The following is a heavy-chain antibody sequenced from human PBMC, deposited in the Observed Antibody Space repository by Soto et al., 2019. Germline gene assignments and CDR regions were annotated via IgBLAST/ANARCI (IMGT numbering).Heavy chain of an antibody. D-gene: IGHD2-2*01. V-gene: IGHV3-7*01. J-gene: IGHJ4*02. CDR2: IKQDGSEK. CDR3: ARDRETNIVVVPAATFDY. Sequence: GGSLRLSCAASGFTFSSYWMSWVRQAPGKGLEWVDNIKQDGSEKYYVDSVKGRFTISRDNAKNSLYLQMKSLRAEDTAVYYCARDRETNIVVVPAATFDYWGQGTLVTVSS. CDR1: GFTFSSYW.